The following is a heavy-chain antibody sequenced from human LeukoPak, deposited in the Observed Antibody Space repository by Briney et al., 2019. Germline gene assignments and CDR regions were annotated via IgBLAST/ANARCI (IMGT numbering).Heavy chain of an antibody. CDR3: ARDIGSVVGTSDY. Sequence: GASVKVSCKASGGTFSSYAISWVRQAPGQGLEWMGWISAYNGDTVYAQNLQGRVTVTTDTSTDTAYMELRSLRSDDTAVYYCARDIGSVVGTSDYWGQGTLVTVSS. CDR2: ISAYNGDT. CDR1: GGTFSSYA. J-gene: IGHJ4*02. D-gene: IGHD3-10*01. V-gene: IGHV1-18*01.